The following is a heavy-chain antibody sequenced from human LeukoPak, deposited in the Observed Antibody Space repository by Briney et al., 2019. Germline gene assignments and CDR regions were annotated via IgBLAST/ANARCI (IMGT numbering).Heavy chain of an antibody. J-gene: IGHJ5*02. Sequence: KPGGPLRLSCAASGFTFSDYYMSWIRQAPGKGLEWVSYISSSGSTTYYADSVKGRFTISRDNAKNSLYLQMNSLRAEDTAVYYCASSSGDYGDYNWFDPWGQGTLVTVSS. CDR2: ISSSGSTT. CDR1: GFTFSDYY. V-gene: IGHV3-11*01. D-gene: IGHD4-17*01. CDR3: ASSSGDYGDYNWFDP.